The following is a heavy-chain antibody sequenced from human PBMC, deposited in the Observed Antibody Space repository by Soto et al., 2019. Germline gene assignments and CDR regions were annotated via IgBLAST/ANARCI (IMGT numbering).Heavy chain of an antibody. D-gene: IGHD5-18*01. J-gene: IGHJ4*02. Sequence: QAHLVESGGGVVQPGRSLRLSCAAAGFTFTSYGMHWVCQAPGTRLEWVAVISYDGGLEHYADSVKGRFTICRDNSKNMVLLQMNSLRAEDTAVYYCVSDRGYGHASVPYSWGQGTLVCVSS. V-gene: IGHV3-30*03. CDR2: ISYDGGLE. CDR1: GFTFTSYG. CDR3: VSDRGYGHASVPYS.